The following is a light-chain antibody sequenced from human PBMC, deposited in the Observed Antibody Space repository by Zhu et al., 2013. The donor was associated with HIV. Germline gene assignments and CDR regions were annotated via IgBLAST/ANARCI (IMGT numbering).Light chain of an antibody. Sequence: QTVVTQEPSFSVSPGGTVTLTCGLNSGTVSANHYPSWYQQTPGQAPRTLIYNINTRSSGVPDRFSGSILGNKAALTITGAQAADECDYYCVLYMGSGISVFGGGTKLTVL. J-gene: IGLJ3*02. CDR1: SGTVSANHY. CDR2: NIN. CDR3: VLYMGSGISV. V-gene: IGLV8-61*01.